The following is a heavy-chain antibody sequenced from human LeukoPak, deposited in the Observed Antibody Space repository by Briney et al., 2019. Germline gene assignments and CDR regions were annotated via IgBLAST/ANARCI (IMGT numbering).Heavy chain of an antibody. V-gene: IGHV4-61*02. CDR2: IYTSGST. CDR1: GGSISSGSYY. Sequence: SETLSLTCTVSGGSISSGSYYWSWIRQPAGKGLEWIGRIYTSGSTNYNPSLKSRVTISVDTSKNQFSLKLSSVTAADTAVYYCARMDYCGGDCYLDYWGQGTLVTVSS. D-gene: IGHD2-21*01. J-gene: IGHJ4*02. CDR3: ARMDYCGGDCYLDY.